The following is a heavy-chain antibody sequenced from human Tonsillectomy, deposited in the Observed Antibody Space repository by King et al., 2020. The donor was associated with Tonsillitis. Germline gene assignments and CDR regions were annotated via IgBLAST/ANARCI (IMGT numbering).Heavy chain of an antibody. CDR2: IDWVDDK. V-gene: IGHV2-70*04. CDR1: GFSLITSGMR. D-gene: IGHD5-18*01. J-gene: IGHJ3*02. Sequence: VTLKESGPALVKPTQTLTLTCTFSGFSLITSGMRVSWIRQPPGKALEWLARIDWVDDKFYSTSLKTRLTISKDTSKNQVVLTMTNMNPVDTATYYCARILAKAMGVDAFDIWGQGKMVTVSS. CDR3: ARILAKAMGVDAFDI.